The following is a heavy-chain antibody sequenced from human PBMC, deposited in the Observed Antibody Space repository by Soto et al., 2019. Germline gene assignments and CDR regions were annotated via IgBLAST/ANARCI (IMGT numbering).Heavy chain of an antibody. V-gene: IGHV3-30*03. CDR3: AQSGTGDSSGYYYADYYYGMDV. CDR1: GFTFSSYG. CDR2: ISYDGSNK. D-gene: IGHD3-22*01. Sequence: GGSLRLSCAASGFTFSSYGMHWVRQAPGKGLEWVAVISYDGSNKYYADSVKGRFTISRDNSKNTLYLQMNSLRAEDTAVYYCAQSGTGDSSGYYYADYYYGMDVWGQGTTVTVSS. J-gene: IGHJ6*02.